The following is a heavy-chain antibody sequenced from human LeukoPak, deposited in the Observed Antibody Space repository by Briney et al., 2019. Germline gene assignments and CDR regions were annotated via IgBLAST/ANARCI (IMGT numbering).Heavy chain of an antibody. CDR1: GGSISSSNYY. D-gene: IGHD5-18*01. J-gene: IGHJ4*02. CDR3: AREGSGHNYGVSAG. Sequence: SETLSLICTVSGGSISSSNYYWGWIRQPPGKGLEWIGSLYYSRRTSYNPSLKSPVTISEDTSKNQFSLKLSSVTATDTAVHYCAREGSGHNYGVSAGWGQGTLVTVSS. V-gene: IGHV4-39*01. CDR2: LYYSRRT.